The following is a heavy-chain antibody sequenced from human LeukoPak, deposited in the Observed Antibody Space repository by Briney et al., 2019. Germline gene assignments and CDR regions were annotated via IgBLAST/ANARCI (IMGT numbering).Heavy chain of an antibody. CDR1: GGSISSGDYY. D-gene: IGHD2-21*02. V-gene: IGHV4-30-4*01. CDR3: AGGSYCGGDCYSAFYYY. CDR2: IYYSGST. J-gene: IGHJ4*02. Sequence: SQTLSLTCTVSGGSISSGDYYWSWIRQPPGKGLEWIGYIYYSGSTYYNPSLKSRVTISVDMSKNQFSLKLSSVTAADTAVYYCAGGSYCGGDCYSAFYYYWGQGTLVTVSS.